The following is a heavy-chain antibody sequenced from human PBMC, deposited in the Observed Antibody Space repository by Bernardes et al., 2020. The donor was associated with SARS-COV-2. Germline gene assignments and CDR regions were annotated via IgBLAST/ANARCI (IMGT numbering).Heavy chain of an antibody. Sequence: GGSLRLSCAGSGFDFSDYWMTWVRQAPGKGLEWVANIKRDGSETYYMDSVKGRFTISRDNTKNSLYLQMSSLGADDTAVYYCTRGFIVTPKGAFDIWGQGTMVTVSS. V-gene: IGHV3-7*03. CDR1: GFDFSDYW. CDR3: TRGFIVTPKGAFDI. D-gene: IGHD1-26*01. J-gene: IGHJ3*02. CDR2: IKRDGSET.